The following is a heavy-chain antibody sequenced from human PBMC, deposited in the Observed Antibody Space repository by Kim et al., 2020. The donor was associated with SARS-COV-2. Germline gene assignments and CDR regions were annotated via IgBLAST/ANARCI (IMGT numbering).Heavy chain of an antibody. CDR3: ARDPYYYDSSAPLVDY. D-gene: IGHD3-22*01. CDR2: IIPIFGTA. Sequence: SVKVSCKASGGTFSSYAISWVRQAPGQGLEWMGGIIPIFGTANYAQKFQGRVTITADESTSTAYMELSSLRSEDTAVYYCARDPYYYDSSAPLVDYWGQGTLVTVSS. J-gene: IGHJ4*02. V-gene: IGHV1-69*13. CDR1: GGTFSSYA.